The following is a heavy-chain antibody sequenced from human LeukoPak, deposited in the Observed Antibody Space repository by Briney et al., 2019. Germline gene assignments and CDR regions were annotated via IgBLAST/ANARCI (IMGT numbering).Heavy chain of an antibody. CDR3: TRTEYCSPTSCKYASF. D-gene: IGHD2-2*01. J-gene: IGHJ3*01. CDR1: GFTFSSNW. Sequence: GGSLRLSCAASGFTFSSNWMHWVRQAPGEGLVWVSQINSDGSSTNYADSVKGRFTISRDNAKNTLYLQMNSLRAEDTAVYYCTRTEYCSPTSCKYASFWGQGIMVTVSS. CDR2: INSDGSST. V-gene: IGHV3-74*01.